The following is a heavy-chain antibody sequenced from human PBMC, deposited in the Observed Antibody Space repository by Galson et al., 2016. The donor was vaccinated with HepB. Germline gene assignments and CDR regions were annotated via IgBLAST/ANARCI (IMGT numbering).Heavy chain of an antibody. CDR2: INPSGDST. Sequence: SVKVSCKASGYTFTSYYIHWVRQAPGQGLEWMGIINPSGDSTGYAQKFQGRLNMTRDTSTSTVYMHLSSLRFEDTAVYYCARDLKWDNWFDPWGQGTLVTVSS. J-gene: IGHJ5*02. D-gene: IGHD1-26*01. CDR1: GYTFTSYY. V-gene: IGHV1-46*01. CDR3: ARDLKWDNWFDP.